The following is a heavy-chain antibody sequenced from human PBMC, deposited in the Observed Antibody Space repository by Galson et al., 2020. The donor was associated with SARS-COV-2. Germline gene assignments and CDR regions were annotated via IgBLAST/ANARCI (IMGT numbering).Heavy chain of an antibody. J-gene: IGHJ4*02. CDR2: FIPVAATT. CDR1: GGTFSYA. D-gene: IGHD2-2*01. V-gene: IGHV1-69*13. CDR3: VRETLGSSLRE. Sequence: SVKVSCKAHGGTFSYAVTWVRQAPGQGLEWMGAFIPVAATTNYAQRFQGRITITADESATTGYMELSSLRSEDSAMYFCVRETLGSSLREWGQGTLVTVSS.